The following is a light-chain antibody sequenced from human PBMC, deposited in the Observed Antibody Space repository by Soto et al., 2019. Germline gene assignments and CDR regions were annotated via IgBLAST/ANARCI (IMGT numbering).Light chain of an antibody. CDR1: SRDVGGYDY. J-gene: IGLJ3*02. CDR3: CSYAGVYPFGA. CDR2: DVI. V-gene: IGLV2-11*01. Sequence: QSALTQPRSVSGSPGQSVTISCAGTSRDVGGYDYVSWYQQHPGKAPKLMIYDVIKRPSGVPDRFSGSKSGNTASLTIFGLQAEDEADYYCCSYAGVYPFGAFGGGTKLTVL.